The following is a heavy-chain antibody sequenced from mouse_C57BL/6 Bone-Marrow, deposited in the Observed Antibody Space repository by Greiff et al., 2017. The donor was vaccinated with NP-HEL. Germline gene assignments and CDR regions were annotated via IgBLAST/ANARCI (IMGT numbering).Heavy chain of an antibody. V-gene: IGHV1-81*01. CDR2: IYPRSGNT. D-gene: IGHD2-4*01. Sequence: QVQLQQSGAELARPGASVKLSCKASGYTFTSYGISWVKQRTGQGLEWIGEIYPRSGNTYYNEKFKGKATLTADKPSISAYIELRSLTSEDSAVYFCARSRVMITRKSYAMDYWGQGTSVTVSS. CDR3: ARSRVMITRKSYAMDY. CDR1: GYTFTSYG. J-gene: IGHJ4*01.